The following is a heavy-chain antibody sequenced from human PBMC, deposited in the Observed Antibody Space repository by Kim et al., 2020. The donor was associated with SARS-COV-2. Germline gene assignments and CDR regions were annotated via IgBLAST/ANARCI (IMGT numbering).Heavy chain of an antibody. J-gene: IGHJ4*02. D-gene: IGHD3-22*01. CDR1: GGSFSGYY. CDR3: ARGRITMIVVVITTYYFDY. Sequence: SETLSLTCAVYGGSFSGYYWSWIRQPPGKGLEWIGEINHSGSTNYNPSLKSRVTISVDTSKNQFSLKLSSVTAADTAVYYCARGRITMIVVVITTYYFDYWGQGTLVTVSS. CDR2: INHSGST. V-gene: IGHV4-34*01.